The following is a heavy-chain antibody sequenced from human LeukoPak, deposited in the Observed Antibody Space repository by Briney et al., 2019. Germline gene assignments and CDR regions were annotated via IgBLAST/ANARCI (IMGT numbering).Heavy chain of an antibody. V-gene: IGHV1-69*13. CDR1: GYTFTSYY. J-gene: IGHJ3*02. CDR2: IIPIFGTA. CDR3: ARLFWSGFPNDAFDI. Sequence: ASVKVSCKASGYTFTSYYMHWVRQAPGQGLEWMGGIIPIFGTANYAQKFQGRVAITADESTSTAYMELSSLRSEDTAVYYCARLFWSGFPNDAFDIWGQGTMVTVSS. D-gene: IGHD3-3*01.